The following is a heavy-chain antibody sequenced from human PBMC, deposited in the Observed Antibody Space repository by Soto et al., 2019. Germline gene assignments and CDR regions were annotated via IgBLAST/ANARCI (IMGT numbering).Heavy chain of an antibody. CDR2: MNPNSGNT. J-gene: IGHJ6*02. Sequence: QVQLVQSGAEVKKPGASVKVSCKASGYTFTSYDINWVRQATGEGLEWMGWMNPNSGNTGYAQKFQGRVTMTRNTSISTAYMELSSLRSEDTAVYYCARWPDGYYYYGMDVWGQGTTVTVSS. CDR3: ARWPDGYYYYGMDV. V-gene: IGHV1-8*01. CDR1: GYTFTSYD.